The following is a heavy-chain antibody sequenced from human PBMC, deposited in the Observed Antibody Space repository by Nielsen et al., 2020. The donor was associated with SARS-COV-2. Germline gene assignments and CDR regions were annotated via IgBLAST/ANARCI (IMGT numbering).Heavy chain of an antibody. CDR1: GFTFSSYG. CDR3: ARDFIIGGWYEDPWDY. J-gene: IGHJ4*02. Sequence: GGSLGLSCAASGFTFSSYGMHWVRQAPGKGLEWVAVIWYDGSNKYYADSVKGRFTISRDNSKNTLYLQMNSLRAEDTAVYYCARDFIIGGWYEDPWDYWGQGTLVTVSS. CDR2: IWYDGSNK. D-gene: IGHD6-19*01. V-gene: IGHV3-33*01.